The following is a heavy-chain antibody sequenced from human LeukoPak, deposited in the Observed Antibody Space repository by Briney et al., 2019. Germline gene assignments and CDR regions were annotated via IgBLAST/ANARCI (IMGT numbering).Heavy chain of an antibody. CDR3: ASRPSYCSSTSCFHFDY. V-gene: IGHV4-30-4*08. Sequence: SETLSLTCTVSGGSISSGDYYWSWIRQPPGKGLEWIGYIYYSGSTYYNPSLKSRVTISVDTSKSQFSLKLSSVTAADTAVYYCASRPSYCSSTSCFHFDYWGQGTLVTVSS. D-gene: IGHD2-2*01. CDR1: GGSISSGDYY. CDR2: IYYSGST. J-gene: IGHJ4*02.